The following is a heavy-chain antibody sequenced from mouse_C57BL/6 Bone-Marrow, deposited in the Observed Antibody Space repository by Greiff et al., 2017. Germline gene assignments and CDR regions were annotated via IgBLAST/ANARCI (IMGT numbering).Heavy chain of an antibody. CDR3: ARDYPYAMDY. D-gene: IGHD2-4*01. CDR2: IDPSDSYT. Sequence: QVQLQQPGAELVMPGASAKLSCKASGYTFTSYWMHWVKQRPGQGLEWIGEIDPSDSYTNYNQKFKGKSTLTVDKSSSTAYMQLSSLTSEDSAVYYCARDYPYAMDYWGQGTSVTVSS. V-gene: IGHV1-69*01. CDR1: GYTFTSYW. J-gene: IGHJ4*01.